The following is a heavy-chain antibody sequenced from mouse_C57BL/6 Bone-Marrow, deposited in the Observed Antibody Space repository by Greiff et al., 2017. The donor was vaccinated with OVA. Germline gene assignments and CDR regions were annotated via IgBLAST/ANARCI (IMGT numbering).Heavy chain of an antibody. Sequence: VQLKQSGAELVRPGASVKLSCTASGFNIKDDYMHWVKQRPEQGLEWIGWIDPENGDTEYASKFQGKATITADTSSNTAYLQLSSLTSEDTAVYYCTTSSYYGSSFVWCTGTAVTVTS. CDR3: TTSSYYGSSFV. CDR1: GFNIKDDY. D-gene: IGHD1-1*01. J-gene: IGHJ1*03. CDR2: IDPENGDT. V-gene: IGHV14-4*01.